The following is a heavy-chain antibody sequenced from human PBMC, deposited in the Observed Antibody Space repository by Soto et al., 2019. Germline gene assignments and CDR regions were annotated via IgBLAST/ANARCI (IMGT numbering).Heavy chain of an antibody. CDR1: GGSRSSSSW. V-gene: IGHV4-4*02. CDR3: ASSSLYGMDV. J-gene: IGHJ6*02. CDR2: IYHIWNT. Sequence: PSETLSRTCAVSGGSRSSSSWWSWVRQPPWKGLEWIGEIYHIWNTNYNPSLESRVTISLDKSKNQFSLNLNSVTAADTAVYYCASSSLYGMDVWGQGTTVTVSS.